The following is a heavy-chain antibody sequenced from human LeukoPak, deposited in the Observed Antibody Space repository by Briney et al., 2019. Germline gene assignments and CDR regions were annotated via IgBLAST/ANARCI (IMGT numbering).Heavy chain of an antibody. Sequence: ASVKVSCKASGYTFTGYYMHWVRQAPGQGLEWMGWINPYSGGTNYAQKFQGRVTMTRDTSISTAYMELSRLRSDDTAVYYCAREVVVPAANDAFDIGGQGTMVTVSS. CDR2: INPYSGGT. CDR3: AREVVVPAANDAFDI. J-gene: IGHJ3*02. D-gene: IGHD2-2*01. V-gene: IGHV1-2*02. CDR1: GYTFTGYY.